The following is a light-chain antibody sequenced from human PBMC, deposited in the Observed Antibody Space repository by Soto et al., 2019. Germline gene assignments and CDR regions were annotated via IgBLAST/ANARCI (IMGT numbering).Light chain of an antibody. CDR2: GAS. CDR3: QQYGSSPPT. Sequence: EIVLTQSPGTLSLSPGERATLSCRASQSVSSSYLAWYQQKPGQAPRLLIYGASSRATGIPDRFRGSGSGTDFTFTISRLEPEDFAVYYCQQYGSSPPTFGQGTKVEIK. V-gene: IGKV3-20*01. CDR1: QSVSSSY. J-gene: IGKJ1*01.